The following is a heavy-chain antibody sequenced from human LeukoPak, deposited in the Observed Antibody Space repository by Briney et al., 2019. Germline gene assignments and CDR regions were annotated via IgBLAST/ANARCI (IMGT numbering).Heavy chain of an antibody. V-gene: IGHV3-21*01. CDR1: GFXFSSYS. J-gene: IGHJ6*02. Sequence: GGSLRLSCAASGFXFSSYSINWVRQAPGKGLEWVSSISSSSSYIYYADSVKGRFTISRDNAKNSLYLQMNSLRAEDTAVYYCARDRAPHYGSGSYYGMDVWGQGTTVTVSS. CDR3: ARDRAPHYGSGSYYGMDV. D-gene: IGHD3-10*01. CDR2: ISSSSSYI.